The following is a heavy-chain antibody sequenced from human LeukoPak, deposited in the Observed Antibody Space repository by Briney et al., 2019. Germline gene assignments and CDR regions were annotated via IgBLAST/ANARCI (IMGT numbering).Heavy chain of an antibody. Sequence: GGSLRLSCAASGFTFSSYAMSWVRQAPGKRLEWVSVVYYGGNTYYADSVEGRFTISRDNSKNTLYLQMNSLRADDTAVYYCARFYFGAGSFDYWGQGTLVTVSS. J-gene: IGHJ4*02. CDR3: ARFYFGAGSFDY. CDR2: VYYGGNT. V-gene: IGHV3-53*01. D-gene: IGHD3-10*01. CDR1: GFTFSSYA.